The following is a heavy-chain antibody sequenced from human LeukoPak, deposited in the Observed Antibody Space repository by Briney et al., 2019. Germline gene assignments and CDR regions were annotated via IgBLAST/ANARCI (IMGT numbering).Heavy chain of an antibody. V-gene: IGHV4-59*08. Sequence: ETLCLTRTVSGGSISSYYWSWIRQPPGKGLEWIGYIYYSGSTNYNPSLKSRVTISVDTSKNQFSLKLSSVTAADTAVYYCARALYSSSPGFDYWGQGTLVTVSS. D-gene: IGHD6-6*01. J-gene: IGHJ4*02. CDR2: IYYSGST. CDR1: GGSISSYY. CDR3: ARALYSSSPGFDY.